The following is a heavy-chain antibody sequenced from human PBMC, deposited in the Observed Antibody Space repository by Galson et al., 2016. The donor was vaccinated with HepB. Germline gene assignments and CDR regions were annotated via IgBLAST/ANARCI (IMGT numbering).Heavy chain of an antibody. CDR2: ISAYNGHT. V-gene: IGHV1-18*01. J-gene: IGHJ4*02. CDR1: GYTFPNFD. CDR3: ASLFYDSGSYYLAN. D-gene: IGHD3-10*01. Sequence: SVKVSCKASGYTFPNFDISWVRQAPGQGLEWMGWISAYNGHTNYAQKLQGRVTMTTDTSTSTTYMELRGLRSDETAVYYCASLFYDSGSYYLANWGQGTLVTVSS.